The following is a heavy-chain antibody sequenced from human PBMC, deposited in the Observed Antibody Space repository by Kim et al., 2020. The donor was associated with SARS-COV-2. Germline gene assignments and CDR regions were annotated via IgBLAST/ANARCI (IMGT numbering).Heavy chain of an antibody. CDR3: ARDYGDFYYYGMDV. J-gene: IGHJ6*02. CDR2: ISAYNGNT. V-gene: IGHV1-18*01. CDR1: GYTFTSYG. Sequence: ASVKVSCKASGYTFTSYGISWVRQAPGQGLEWMGWISAYNGNTNYAQKLQGRVTMTTDTSTSTAYMELRSLRSDDTAVYYCARDYGDFYYYGMDVWGQGTTVTVSS. D-gene: IGHD4-17*01.